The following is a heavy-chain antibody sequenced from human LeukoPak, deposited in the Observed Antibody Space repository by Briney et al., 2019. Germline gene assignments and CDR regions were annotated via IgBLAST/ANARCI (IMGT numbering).Heavy chain of an antibody. CDR3: AREGDIVVVPAAPGDV. D-gene: IGHD2-2*01. Sequence: GGSLRHSCAASGFTFSSYWMSWVRQAPGKGLEWVANIKQDGSEKYYVDSVKGRFTISRDNAKNSLYLQMNSLRAEDTAVYYCAREGDIVVVPAAPGDVWGKGTTVTVSS. CDR2: IKQDGSEK. V-gene: IGHV3-7*01. J-gene: IGHJ6*04. CDR1: GFTFSSYW.